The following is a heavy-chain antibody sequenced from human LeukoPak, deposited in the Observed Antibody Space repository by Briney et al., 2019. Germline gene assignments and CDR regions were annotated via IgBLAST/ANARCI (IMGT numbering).Heavy chain of an antibody. Sequence: ASVKVSCKASGYTFTNYAINWVRQAPGQRLQWMGWSNAGNGHTKYSQEFQDRVTITRDTSASTGYMELSSLRSEDTAVYYCAINYSYGSGSYYTGFDYWGQEPWSPSPQ. CDR3: AINYSYGSGSYYTGFDY. V-gene: IGHV1-3*02. CDR1: GYTFTNYA. J-gene: IGHJ4*01. CDR2: SNAGNGHT. D-gene: IGHD3-10*01.